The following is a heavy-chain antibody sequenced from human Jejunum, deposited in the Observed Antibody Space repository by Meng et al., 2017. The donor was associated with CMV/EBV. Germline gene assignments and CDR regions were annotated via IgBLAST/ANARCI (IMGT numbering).Heavy chain of an antibody. CDR1: YY. CDR3: AREGDIVFPSTAISYHYALDV. Sequence: YYIQWVRRAPGQGLEWMGWINPDSGATSYAQKFRGRVTMTRDTSTKTAYMELSRLRPDDTAVYFCAREGDIVFPSTAISYHYALDVWGQGTTVTVSS. J-gene: IGHJ6*02. D-gene: IGHD2-15*01. CDR2: INPDSGAT. V-gene: IGHV1-2*02.